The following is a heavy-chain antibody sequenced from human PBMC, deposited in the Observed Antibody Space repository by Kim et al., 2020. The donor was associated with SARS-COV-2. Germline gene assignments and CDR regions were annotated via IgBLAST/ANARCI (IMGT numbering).Heavy chain of an antibody. CDR1: GYSFTSQW. CDR3: AKLNDGGAAIDY. Sequence: GESLKISCKGSGYSFTSQWIGWVRQMPGKGLEWMGIIYPGDSDTRDSPSFQGQVTISAGKSITTAFLQWRTVKASDTAIYYCAKLNDGGAAIDYWGQGTLVTVSS. D-gene: IGHD3-16*01. J-gene: IGHJ4*02. CDR2: IYPGDSDT. V-gene: IGHV5-51*01.